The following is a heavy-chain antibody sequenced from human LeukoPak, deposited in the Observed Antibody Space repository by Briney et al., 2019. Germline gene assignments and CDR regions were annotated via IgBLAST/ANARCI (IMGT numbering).Heavy chain of an antibody. CDR2: ISGTTSGT. J-gene: IGHJ6*02. D-gene: IGHD1-14*01. CDR1: GFTFSDYY. Sequence: GGSLRLSCVASGFTFSDYYMDWVRQAPGKGLEWVSGISGTTSGTYYADSVKGRFTISRDNSKNTLFLQVNSLRAEDTAVYYCAKVRTYFYHGLDVWGQGTTVTVSS. V-gene: IGHV3-23*01. CDR3: AKVRTYFYHGLDV.